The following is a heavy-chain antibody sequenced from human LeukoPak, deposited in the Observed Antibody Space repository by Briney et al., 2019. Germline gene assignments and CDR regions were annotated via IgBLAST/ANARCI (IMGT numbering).Heavy chain of an antibody. CDR3: ARWALYSGYSSY. J-gene: IGHJ4*02. CDR2: INPYSGGT. D-gene: IGHD5-12*01. V-gene: IGHV1-2*02. CDR1: GYTFTDFH. Sequence: ASVKVSGKASGYTFTDFHIHWVRQSPGQGLEWMGWINPYSGGTNYAQKFQGRVTMTRDTSTSTAYMELSRLRSDDFAVYYCARWALYSGYSSYWGQGTLVTVSS.